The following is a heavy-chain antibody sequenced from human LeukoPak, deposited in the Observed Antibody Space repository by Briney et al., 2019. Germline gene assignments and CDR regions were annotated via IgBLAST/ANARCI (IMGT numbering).Heavy chain of an antibody. V-gene: IGHV3-30-3*01. Sequence: GGSLRLSCAASGFSFSSYAMHWVRQAPGKGLEWVAVISFDGSNKYYADSVKGRFTISRDNSENTLFLQMNSLRAEDTALYYCARDHTMIRGSFFDYWGQGTLVTVSS. J-gene: IGHJ4*02. CDR2: ISFDGSNK. D-gene: IGHD3-10*01. CDR3: ARDHTMIRGSFFDY. CDR1: GFSFSSYA.